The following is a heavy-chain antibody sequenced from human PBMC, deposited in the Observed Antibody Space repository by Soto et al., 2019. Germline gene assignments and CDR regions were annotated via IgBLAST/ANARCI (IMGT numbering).Heavy chain of an antibody. V-gene: IGHV4-39*01. J-gene: IGHJ4*02. CDR2: IYYSGST. Sequence: PSETLSLTCTVSGGSISSSSYYWGWIRQPPGKGLEWIGSIYYSGSTYYNPSLKSRVTISVDTSKNQFSLKLSSVTAADTAVYYCASPGRFTAMVNDYWGQGTLVTVSS. CDR3: ASPGRFTAMVNDY. D-gene: IGHD5-18*01. CDR1: GGSISSSSYY.